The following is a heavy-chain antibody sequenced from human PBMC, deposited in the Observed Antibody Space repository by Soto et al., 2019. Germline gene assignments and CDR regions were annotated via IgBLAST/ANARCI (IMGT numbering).Heavy chain of an antibody. D-gene: IGHD4-4*01. V-gene: IGHV4-31*03. CDR1: GGSIGSGGYY. J-gene: IGHJ4*02. CDR3: ARGSNYVSFDY. Sequence: SETLSLTCTVSGGSIGSGGYYWSWIRQHPGKGLEWIGYIYYSGNTYYNPSLKGRVTISVDTSKNQFSLKLSSMTAADTAVYYCARGSNYVSFDYWGQGTLVTISS. CDR2: IYYSGNT.